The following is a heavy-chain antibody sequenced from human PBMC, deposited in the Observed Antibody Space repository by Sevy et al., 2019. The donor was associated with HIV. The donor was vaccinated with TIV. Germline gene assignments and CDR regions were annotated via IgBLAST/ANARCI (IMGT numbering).Heavy chain of an antibody. Sequence: GGSLRLSCAASGLIFSHYGMHWVRQAPCKGLEWVAFISFDGSNKYYVDSVKGRFTISRDNSKNTLYLQMNSLRTEDTALYYCAKNTAAAGTGRFDYWGQGTLVTVSS. CDR2: ISFDGSNK. V-gene: IGHV3-30*02. CDR1: GLIFSHYG. D-gene: IGHD6-13*01. J-gene: IGHJ4*02. CDR3: AKNTAAAGTGRFDY.